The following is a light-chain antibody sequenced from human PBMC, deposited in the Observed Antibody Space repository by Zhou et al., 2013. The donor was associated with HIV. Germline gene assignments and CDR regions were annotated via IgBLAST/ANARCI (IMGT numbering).Light chain of an antibody. V-gene: IGKV3-15*01. CDR1: QSIGSN. CDR2: GAS. J-gene: IGKJ2*01. CDR3: QQNNDRPRT. Sequence: EILMTQSPATLSVSPGERATLSCRAGQSIGSNLAWYQQRPGQAPRLLIYGASTRAAGIPARFSGSGSGTEFTLTISSMQSEDFAVYYCQQNNDRPRTFGQGTKLE.